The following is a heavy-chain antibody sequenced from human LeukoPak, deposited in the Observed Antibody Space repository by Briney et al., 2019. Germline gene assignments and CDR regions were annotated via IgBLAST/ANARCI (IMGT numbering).Heavy chain of an antibody. Sequence: GGSLRRSCAAAGFTFSSYSMNWVRQAPGKGLEWISYISGRTGTMYYADSVQGRFTISRDNAKNSLYLQLNSLRDEDTAVYYCARDRSPYTTSAYYLDYWGQGTLVTVSS. CDR1: GFTFSSYS. J-gene: IGHJ4*02. CDR2: ISGRTGTM. CDR3: ARDRSPYTTSAYYLDY. D-gene: IGHD3-22*01. V-gene: IGHV3-48*02.